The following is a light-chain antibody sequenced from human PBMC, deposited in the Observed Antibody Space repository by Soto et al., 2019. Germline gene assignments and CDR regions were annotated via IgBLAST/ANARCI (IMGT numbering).Light chain of an antibody. V-gene: IGKV1-17*01. CDR3: QQHNNWPPIT. Sequence: IQMTQSPSSLSESVGDRVTITCRSGQGIGNDLAWYQQRPGKAPKLLIYETSSLESGVPSRFGGSGSGTEFTLTISSLQSEDFAVYYCQQHNNWPPITFGQGTRLEIK. CDR1: QGIGND. CDR2: ETS. J-gene: IGKJ5*01.